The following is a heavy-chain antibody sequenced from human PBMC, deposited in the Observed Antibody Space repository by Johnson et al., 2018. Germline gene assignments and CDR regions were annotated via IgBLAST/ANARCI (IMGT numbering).Heavy chain of an antibody. CDR3: ARDTSSDYYYYYYMDV. D-gene: IGHD1-26*01. CDR2: ISYDGSNK. V-gene: IGHV3-30-3*01. CDR1: GFTFSSKA. J-gene: IGHJ6*03. Sequence: QVQLVQSGGGVVQPGRSLRLSCAASGFTFSSKAMHWVRQAPGKGLEWVAVISYDGSNKYYAESMKGRFIISRDNSKNTLNLQMNSLRAEDTAVYYGARDTSSDYYYYYYMDVWGKGTTVTVSS.